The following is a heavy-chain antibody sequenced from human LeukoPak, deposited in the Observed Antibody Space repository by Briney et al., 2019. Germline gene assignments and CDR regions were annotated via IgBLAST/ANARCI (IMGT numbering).Heavy chain of an antibody. D-gene: IGHD2/OR15-2a*01. CDR2: ISSSGSPT. J-gene: IGHJ4*02. CDR1: GFTFSDHE. V-gene: IGHV3-48*03. Sequence: PGGSLRLSCVVSGFTFSDHEMNWVRQAPGKGLEYVSYISSSGSPTYYSDAVKGRFTVSRDNAKNSMFLEMNDLRAEDTAVYYCARNLYESHSFWGRGTLVTASS. CDR3: ARNLYESHSF.